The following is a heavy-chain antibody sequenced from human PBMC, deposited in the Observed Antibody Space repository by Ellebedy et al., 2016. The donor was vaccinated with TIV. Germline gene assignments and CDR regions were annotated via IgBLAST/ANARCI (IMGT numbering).Heavy chain of an antibody. D-gene: IGHD2-8*01. CDR1: GGSISNSDYY. CDR3: VRGLGYCTNGVCRMDV. Sequence: MPSETLSLTCTVSGGSISNSDYYWNWIRQPPGKGLEWIGSIYYSGSAYYNPSPGSRVTISADTSKNQFSLNLTSVTAADTAVYYCVRGLGYCTNGVCRMDVWGQGTTVTVSS. J-gene: IGHJ6*02. CDR2: IYYSGSA. V-gene: IGHV4-39*07.